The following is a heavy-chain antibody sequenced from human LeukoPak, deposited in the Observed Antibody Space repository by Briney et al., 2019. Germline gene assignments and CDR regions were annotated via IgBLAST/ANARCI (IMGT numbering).Heavy chain of an antibody. V-gene: IGHV1-18*01. Sequence: ASVKVSRKASGYTFTSYGISWVRQAPGQGLEWMGWISAYNGNTNYAQKLQGRVTMTTDTSTSTACMELRSLRSDDTAVYYCARGDCTNGVCYRLHDYWGQGTLVTVSS. CDR2: ISAYNGNT. D-gene: IGHD2-8*01. CDR3: ARGDCTNGVCYRLHDY. J-gene: IGHJ4*02. CDR1: GYTFTSYG.